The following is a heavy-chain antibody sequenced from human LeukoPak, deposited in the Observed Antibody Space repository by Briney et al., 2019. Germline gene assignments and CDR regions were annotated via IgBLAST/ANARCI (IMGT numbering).Heavy chain of an antibody. CDR2: ISSSSSFI. D-gene: IGHD6-13*01. V-gene: IGHV3-21*01. CDR1: GFTFRSYN. J-gene: IGHJ6*02. Sequence: GGSLRLSCAASGFTFRSYNMNWVRQAPGKGLEWVSSISSSSSFIYYADSVKGRFTLSRDNAKNSLYLQMKSLRAEDTAVYFCARKAAAGRLYYYGMDVWGQGTTVIVSS. CDR3: ARKAAAGRLYYYGMDV.